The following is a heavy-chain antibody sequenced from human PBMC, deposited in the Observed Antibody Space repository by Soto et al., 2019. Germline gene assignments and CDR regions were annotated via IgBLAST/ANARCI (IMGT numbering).Heavy chain of an antibody. V-gene: IGHV4-59*08. J-gene: IGHJ5*02. Sequence: QVQLQESGPGLVKPSETLSLTCTVSGGSIRSHYWSWIRQTPGKELEWIGQIYYSGTTNYNPSLKSRVTISVDTSKNQFSLKLSSVTAADTAVYFCAMTMTTFYNWFDPWGQGTLVTVSS. D-gene: IGHD4-17*01. CDR3: AMTMTTFYNWFDP. CDR1: GGSIRSHY. CDR2: IYYSGTT.